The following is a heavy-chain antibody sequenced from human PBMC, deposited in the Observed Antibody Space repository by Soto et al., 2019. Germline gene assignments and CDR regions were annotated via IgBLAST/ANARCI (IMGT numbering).Heavy chain of an antibody. J-gene: IGHJ6*03. D-gene: IGHD6-19*01. CDR1: GFTVSSNY. Sequence: EVQLVQSGGGLVQPGGSLRLSCAASGFTVSSNYMSWVRQAPGKGLEWVSVIYSGSSTYYADSVKGRFTISRDNSKNTLYLQMNSLRAEDTAVYYCARDRGVAGTSYYYMDVWGKGTTVTVSS. CDR2: IYSGSST. V-gene: IGHV3-66*01. CDR3: ARDRGVAGTSYYYMDV.